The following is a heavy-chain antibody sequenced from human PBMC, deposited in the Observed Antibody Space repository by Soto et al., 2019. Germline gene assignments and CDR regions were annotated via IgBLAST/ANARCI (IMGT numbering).Heavy chain of an antibody. CDR2: ISAYNGNT. CDR3: AREFVDYHFFDY. J-gene: IGHJ4*02. Sequence: ASVKVSCKASGCTFTSYGISWVRQAPGQGLEWMGWISAYNGNTNYAQKLQGRVTMTTDTSTSTAYMELRSLRSDDTAVYYCAREFVDYHFFDYWGQGTLVTVSS. D-gene: IGHD4-17*01. CDR1: GCTFTSYG. V-gene: IGHV1-18*04.